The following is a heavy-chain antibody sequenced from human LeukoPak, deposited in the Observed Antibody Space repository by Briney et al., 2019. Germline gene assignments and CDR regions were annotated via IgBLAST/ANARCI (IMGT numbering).Heavy chain of an antibody. J-gene: IGHJ4*02. V-gene: IGHV3-64*01. CDR2: ISTSGDST. CDR3: AEDITPYYDSSGHYHDY. CDR1: GFTFSDYA. D-gene: IGHD3-22*01. Sequence: GGSLRLSCAASGFTFSDYAMHWVRQAPGKGLEYVSAISTSGDSTHYANSVKGRFTISRDNSKNTLYLQMNSLRAEDTAVYYCAEDITPYYDSSGHYHDYWGQGTLVTVSS.